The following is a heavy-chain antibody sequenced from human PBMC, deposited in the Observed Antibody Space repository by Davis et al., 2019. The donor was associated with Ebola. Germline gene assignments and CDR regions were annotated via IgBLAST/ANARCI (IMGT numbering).Heavy chain of an antibody. CDR2: ISTYNDNT. V-gene: IGHV1-18*01. CDR1: RYTFTTYG. CDR3: ARDRYCSGGSCYSSYYYGMDV. D-gene: IGHD2-15*01. Sequence: ASVNVSCKASRYTFTTYGISWVRQAPGQGLEWLGCISTYNDNTNYPQKLQGRVTMTTDTSTSTAYMELRSLRSDDTAVYYCARDRYCSGGSCYSSYYYGMDVWGQGTTVTVSS. J-gene: IGHJ6*02.